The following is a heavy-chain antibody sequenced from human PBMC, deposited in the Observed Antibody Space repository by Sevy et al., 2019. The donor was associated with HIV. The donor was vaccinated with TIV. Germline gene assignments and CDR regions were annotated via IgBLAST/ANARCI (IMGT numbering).Heavy chain of an antibody. CDR2: INNSGGST. Sequence: GGCLRLSCIASGSTVNPYAMSWVRQAPGKGLEWVAVINNSGGSTDYADSVRGRFSISRDNPNVYLEMNRLRVEDTAVYYCVKERVGYISSWYYFDYWGQGTLVTVSS. D-gene: IGHD6-13*01. J-gene: IGHJ4*02. V-gene: IGHV3-23*01. CDR3: VKERVGYISSWYYFDY. CDR1: GSTVNPYA.